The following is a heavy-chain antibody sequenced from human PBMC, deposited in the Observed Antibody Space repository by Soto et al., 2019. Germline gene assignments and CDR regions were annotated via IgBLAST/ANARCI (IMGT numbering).Heavy chain of an antibody. CDR2: IYPGDSDT. CDR3: ARRGKYYDILTGYYDGEDYYYYMDV. D-gene: IGHD3-9*01. Sequence: RGESLKISCKGSGYSFTSYWIGWVRQMPGKGLGWMGIIYPGDSDTRYGPSFQGQVTISADKSISTAYLQWSSLKASDTAMYYCARRGKYYDILTGYYDGEDYYYYMDVWGKGTTVTV. V-gene: IGHV5-51*01. CDR1: GYSFTSYW. J-gene: IGHJ6*03.